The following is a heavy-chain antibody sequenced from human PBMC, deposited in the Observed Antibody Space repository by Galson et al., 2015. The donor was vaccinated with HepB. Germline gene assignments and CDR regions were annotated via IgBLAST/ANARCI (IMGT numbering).Heavy chain of an antibody. Sequence: SVKVSCKASGYTFTSYGISWVRQAPGQGLEWMGWISAYNGNTNYAQKLQGRVTMTTDTSTSTAYMELRSLRSDDTAVYYCARARITIFGVVIIPLGGMDVWGQGTTVTVSS. CDR3: ARARITIFGVVIIPLGGMDV. CDR2: ISAYNGNT. J-gene: IGHJ6*02. V-gene: IGHV1-18*04. CDR1: GYTFTSYG. D-gene: IGHD3-3*01.